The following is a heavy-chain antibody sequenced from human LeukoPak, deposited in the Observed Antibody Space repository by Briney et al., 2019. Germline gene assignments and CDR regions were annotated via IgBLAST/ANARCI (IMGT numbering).Heavy chain of an antibody. V-gene: IGHV1-69*01. J-gene: IGHJ4*02. CDR3: ARESKYYDILTGLYYFDY. Sequence: GSSVKVSCKASGDTFSSYAISWVRQAPGQGLEWMGGIIPIFGTANYAQKFQGRVTMTADESTSTAYMELSSLRSEDTAVYYCARESKYYDILTGLYYFDYWGQGTLVTVSS. D-gene: IGHD3-9*01. CDR2: IIPIFGTA. CDR1: GDTFSSYA.